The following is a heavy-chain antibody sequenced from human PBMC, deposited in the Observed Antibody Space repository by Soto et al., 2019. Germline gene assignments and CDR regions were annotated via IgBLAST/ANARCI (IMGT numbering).Heavy chain of an antibody. CDR1: GGSFTSNNW. J-gene: IGHJ4*02. CDR2: IYRTGST. V-gene: IGHV4-4*02. Sequence: PSETMSLTCAVSGGSFTSNNWWTWVRQPPGQGLEWIGEIYRTGSTNYNPSLKSRVTISLDKSENQFSLKVTSLTAADTAVYYCASRDPGTSVDYWGQGTLVTVSS. CDR3: ASRDPGTSVDY. D-gene: IGHD1-7*01.